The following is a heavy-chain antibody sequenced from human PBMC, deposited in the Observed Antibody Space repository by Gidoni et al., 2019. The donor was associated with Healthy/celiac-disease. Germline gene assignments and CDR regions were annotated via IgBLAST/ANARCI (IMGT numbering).Heavy chain of an antibody. CDR2: MSGSGGST. CDR1: GFTFSRYA. CDR3: AKSDGRYYDILTGYYDY. V-gene: IGHV3-23*01. Sequence: VQLLESGGGLVQPGWSLRIFCIASGFTFSRYAMSWVRRAPGKGLEWVSDMSGSGGSTYYADSVKGQFTSSRDNSKNTLYLQMNSLRDEDTAVYYCAKSDGRYYDILTGYYDYWGQGTLVTVSS. D-gene: IGHD3-9*01. J-gene: IGHJ4*02.